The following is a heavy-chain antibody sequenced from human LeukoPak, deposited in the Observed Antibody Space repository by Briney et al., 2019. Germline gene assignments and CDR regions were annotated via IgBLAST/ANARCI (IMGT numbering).Heavy chain of an antibody. V-gene: IGHV4-34*01. J-gene: IGHJ4*02. CDR3: ARGHLYYYDSSGYYYDY. D-gene: IGHD3-22*01. CDR1: GGSFSGYY. Sequence: SETLSLTCAVYGGSFSGYYWSLIRQPPWKGLEWIVEINHSGSTNYNPSLKSRVTISVDTSKNQFSLKLSSVTAADTAVYYCARGHLYYYDSSGYYYDYWGQGTLVTVSS. CDR2: INHSGST.